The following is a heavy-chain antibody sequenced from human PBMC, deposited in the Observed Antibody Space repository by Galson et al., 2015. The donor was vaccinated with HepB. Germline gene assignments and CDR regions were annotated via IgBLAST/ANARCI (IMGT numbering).Heavy chain of an antibody. CDR2: IIPIFGTA. V-gene: IGHV1-69*13. Sequence: SVKVSCKASGGTFSSYAISWVRQAPGQGLEWMGGIIPIFGTANYAQKFQGRVTITADESTSTAYMELSSLRSEDEAVYYCARVRDGYNRHYYYYMDVWGKGTTVTVSS. J-gene: IGHJ6*03. CDR1: GGTFSSYA. D-gene: IGHD5-24*01. CDR3: ARVRDGYNRHYYYYMDV.